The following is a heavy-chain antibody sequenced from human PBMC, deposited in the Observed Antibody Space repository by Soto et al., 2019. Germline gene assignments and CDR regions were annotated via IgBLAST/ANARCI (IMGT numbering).Heavy chain of an antibody. D-gene: IGHD4-17*01. CDR1: GYSFTSYW. V-gene: IGHV5-10-1*01. CDR2: IDPSDSYT. Sequence: GESLKISCKGSGYSFTSYWISWVRQMPGKGLERMGRIDPSDSYTNYSPSFQGHVTISADKSISTAYLQWSSLKASDTAMYYCASHGSYGGNFAYYYYYGMAVWGQGTTVTVSS. CDR3: ASHGSYGGNFAYYYYYGMAV. J-gene: IGHJ6*02.